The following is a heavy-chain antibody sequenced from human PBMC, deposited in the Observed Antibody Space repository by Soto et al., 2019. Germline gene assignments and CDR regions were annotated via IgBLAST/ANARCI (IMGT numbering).Heavy chain of an antibody. V-gene: IGHV3-33*08. J-gene: IGHJ6*02. Sequence: QVQLVESGGGVVQPGGSLRLSCTTSGFTFNTYGMHWVRQAPGKGLEWVAIIWYDGSNKYYADSVKGRFTISRDNSKNTLYLQMNSLRAEDMALYYCARADCTGAYCYSWPFNYGVDVWGQGTTVTVSS. CDR3: ARADCTGAYCYSWPFNYGVDV. CDR2: IWYDGSNK. D-gene: IGHD2-15*01. CDR1: GFTFNTYG.